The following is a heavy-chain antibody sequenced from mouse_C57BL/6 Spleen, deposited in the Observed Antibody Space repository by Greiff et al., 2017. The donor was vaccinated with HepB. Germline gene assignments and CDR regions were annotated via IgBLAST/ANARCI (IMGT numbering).Heavy chain of an antibody. CDR3: ASEIYYYGSSSSWFAY. CDR1: GYTFTSYW. Sequence: VQLQQPGTELVKPGASVKLSCKASGYTFTSYWMHWVKQRPGQGLEWIGNINPSNGGTNYNEKFKSKATLTVDKSSSTAYMQLSSLTSEDSAVYYCASEIYYYGSSSSWFAYWGQGTLVTVSA. CDR2: INPSNGGT. D-gene: IGHD1-1*01. V-gene: IGHV1-53*01. J-gene: IGHJ3*01.